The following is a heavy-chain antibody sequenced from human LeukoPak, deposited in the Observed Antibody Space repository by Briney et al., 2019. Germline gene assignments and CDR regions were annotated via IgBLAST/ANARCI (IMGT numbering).Heavy chain of an antibody. CDR3: ARDSADYGDYDY. V-gene: IGHV1-2*02. J-gene: IGHJ4*02. D-gene: IGHD4-17*01. CDR1: GYTFTAYS. Sequence: ASVEVSCKASGYTFTAYSMHWVRQAPGQGLEWMGWINPNSGGTNYAQKFQGRVTMTRDTSITTAYMELSRLRSDDTAVYYCARDSADYGDYDYWGQGTLVTVSS. CDR2: INPNSGGT.